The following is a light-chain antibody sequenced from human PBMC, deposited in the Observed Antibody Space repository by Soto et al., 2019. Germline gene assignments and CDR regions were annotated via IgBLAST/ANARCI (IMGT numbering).Light chain of an antibody. CDR2: AAS. Sequence: DIQMTQSPASLSASVGDRVTLSCRASQTISSYLHWYQQKPGKAPKLLIFAASSLQSGIPSRFSGSGSGTEFTLTISSLQPEDFATYYCQQSNSTPSTFGQGTRLEI. CDR1: QTISSY. V-gene: IGKV1-39*01. CDR3: QQSNSTPST. J-gene: IGKJ2*01.